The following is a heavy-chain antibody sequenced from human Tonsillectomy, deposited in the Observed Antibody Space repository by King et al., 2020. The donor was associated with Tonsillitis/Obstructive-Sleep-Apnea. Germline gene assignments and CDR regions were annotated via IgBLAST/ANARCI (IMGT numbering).Heavy chain of an antibody. D-gene: IGHD3-10*01. V-gene: IGHV4-34*01. CDR1: GGSFSGYY. CDR2: INHSGST. J-gene: IGHJ4*02. CDR3: ARGLVSGSGKPSDY. Sequence: VQLQQWGAGLLKPSETLSLTCAVYGGSFSGYYWSWIRQPPGKGLEWIGEINHSGSTNYNPSLKSRVTISVDTSKNQFSLKLSSVTAADTAVYYCARGLVSGSGKPSDYWGQGTLVTVSS.